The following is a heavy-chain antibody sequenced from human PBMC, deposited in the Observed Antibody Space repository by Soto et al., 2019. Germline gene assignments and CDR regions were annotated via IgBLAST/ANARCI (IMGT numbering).Heavy chain of an antibody. CDR3: ARGGLGAVPGYYYGMDV. D-gene: IGHD3-3*01. V-gene: IGHV3-30-3*01. Sequence: HPGGSLRLSCAASGFTFSSYAMHWVRQAPGKGLEWVAVISYDGSNKYYADSVKGRFTISRDNSKNTLYLQMNSLRAEDTAVYYCARGGLGAVPGYYYGMDVWGQGTTVTVSS. J-gene: IGHJ6*02. CDR1: GFTFSSYA. CDR2: ISYDGSNK.